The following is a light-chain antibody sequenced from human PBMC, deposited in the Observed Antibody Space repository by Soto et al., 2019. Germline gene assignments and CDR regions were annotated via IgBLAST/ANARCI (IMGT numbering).Light chain of an antibody. CDR1: QSISSW. V-gene: IGKV1-5*03. CDR3: QQYSSYSPYT. J-gene: IGKJ2*01. Sequence: DIQMTQSPSTLSASVGDRVTITCRASQSISSWLAWYLQKPGKAPKLLIYKASTIQDGVPSRFSGSGSGTEFTLTISSLQPDDFATYYCQQYSSYSPYTFGQGTKLEIK. CDR2: KAS.